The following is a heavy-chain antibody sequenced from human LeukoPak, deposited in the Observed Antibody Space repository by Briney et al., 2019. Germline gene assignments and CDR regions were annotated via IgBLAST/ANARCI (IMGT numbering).Heavy chain of an antibody. CDR3: ARHSEFGSPEY. CDR1: GGSLNSYY. J-gene: IGHJ4*02. CDR2: IYYSGST. V-gene: IGHV4-59*08. Sequence: PSETLSLTCTVSGGSLNSYYWSWIRQPPGKGLEWIGYIYYSGSTKYNPSLKSRVTISVDTSKNQFSLKLSSVTAADTAVYYCARHSEFGSPEYWGQGTLVTVSS. D-gene: IGHD1-26*01.